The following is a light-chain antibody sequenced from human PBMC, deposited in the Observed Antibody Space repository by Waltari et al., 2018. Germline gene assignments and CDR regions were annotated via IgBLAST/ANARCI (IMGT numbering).Light chain of an antibody. CDR2: GAS. CDR3: QQYKNWRT. J-gene: IGKJ1*01. CDR1: QNITAR. Sequence: IVMTQSPATLSMSPGERATLSCRASQNITARLAWYQQKPGQAPTLLMFGASTRAAGVPGRFSGSGSGTEFILTISSLQSEDSAIYYCQQYKNWRTFGQGTKVEIK. V-gene: IGKV3-15*01.